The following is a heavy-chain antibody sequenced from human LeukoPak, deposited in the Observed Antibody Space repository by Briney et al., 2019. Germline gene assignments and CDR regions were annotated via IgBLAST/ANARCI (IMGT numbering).Heavy chain of an antibody. CDR2: INHSGST. D-gene: IGHD3-3*01. CDR1: GGSFSGYY. V-gene: IGHV4-34*01. Sequence: SETLSLTCAVYGGSFSGYYWSWIRQPPGKGLEWIGEINHSGSTNYNPSLKSRVTISVDTSKNQFSLKLSSVTAADTAVYYCARGVSDFWSGYAWWSGSWFDPWGQGTLVTVSS. CDR3: ARGVSDFWSGYAWWSGSWFDP. J-gene: IGHJ5*02.